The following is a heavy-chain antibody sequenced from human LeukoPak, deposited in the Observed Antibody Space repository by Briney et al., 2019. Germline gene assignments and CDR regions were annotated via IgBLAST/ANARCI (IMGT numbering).Heavy chain of an antibody. CDR3: ARGRDSSGGGFDY. D-gene: IGHD6-19*01. Sequence: GGSLRLSCAASGVTFSSYSMNWVRQAPGKGLEWVSSISSSSSYIYYADSVKGRFTISRDNAKNSLYLQMNRLRAEDTAVYYCARGRDSSGGGFDYWGQGTLVTVSS. CDR2: ISSSSSYI. CDR1: GVTFSSYS. J-gene: IGHJ4*02. V-gene: IGHV3-21*01.